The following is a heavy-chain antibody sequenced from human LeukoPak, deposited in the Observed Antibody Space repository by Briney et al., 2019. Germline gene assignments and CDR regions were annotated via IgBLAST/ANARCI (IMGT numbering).Heavy chain of an antibody. J-gene: IGHJ3*02. V-gene: IGHV1-18*01. D-gene: IGHD3-22*01. Sequence: GASVKVSCKASGYTFTSYGISWVRQAPGQGLEWMGWISAYNGNTNYAQKLQGRVTMTTDTSTGTAYMELRSLRSDDTAVYYCARVGGYYYDSSGSGHDAFDIWGQGTMVTVSS. CDR2: ISAYNGNT. CDR3: ARVGGYYYDSSGSGHDAFDI. CDR1: GYTFTSYG.